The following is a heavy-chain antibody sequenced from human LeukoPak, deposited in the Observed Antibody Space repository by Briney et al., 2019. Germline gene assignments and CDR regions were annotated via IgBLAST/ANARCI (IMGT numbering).Heavy chain of an antibody. V-gene: IGHV1-69*13. CDR2: IIPIFGTA. CDR3: ARKNRSSTSCLDYYYYGMDV. Sequence: GASVKVSCKASGGTFSSYAISWVRQAPGQGLEWMGGIIPIFGTANYAQKFQGRVTITADESTSTAYMELSSLRSEDTAVYYCARKNRSSTSCLDYYYYGMDVWGQGTTVTVSS. D-gene: IGHD2-2*01. J-gene: IGHJ6*02. CDR1: GGTFSSYA.